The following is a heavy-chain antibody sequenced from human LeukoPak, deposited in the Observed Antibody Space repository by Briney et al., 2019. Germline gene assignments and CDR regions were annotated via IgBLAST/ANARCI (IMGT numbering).Heavy chain of an antibody. V-gene: IGHV1-69*04. Sequence: ASVKVSCKASGGTCSSYAISWVRQAPGQGLEWMGRIIPILGIANYAQKFQGRVTITADKSTSTAYMELSSLRSEDTAVYYCATKYSGYDPEAFDIWGQGTMVTVSS. CDR3: ATKYSGYDPEAFDI. CDR1: GGTCSSYA. J-gene: IGHJ3*02. D-gene: IGHD5-12*01. CDR2: IIPILGIA.